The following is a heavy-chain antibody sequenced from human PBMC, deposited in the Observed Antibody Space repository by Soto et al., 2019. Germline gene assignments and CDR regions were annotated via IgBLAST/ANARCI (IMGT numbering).Heavy chain of an antibody. CDR1: GYTFSNYG. CDR3: ARVVPGAEAWFGP. CDR2: ISLYSDGT. J-gene: IGHJ5*02. V-gene: IGHV1-18*01. D-gene: IGHD2-2*01. Sequence: ASVKVSCKTSGYTFSNYGITWVRQAPGQPLEWLGWISLYSDGTNYAQKFQGRVSMTTDTSTTTAYMELRSLRSDDTAVYYCARVVPGAEAWFGPWGQGTLVPRLL.